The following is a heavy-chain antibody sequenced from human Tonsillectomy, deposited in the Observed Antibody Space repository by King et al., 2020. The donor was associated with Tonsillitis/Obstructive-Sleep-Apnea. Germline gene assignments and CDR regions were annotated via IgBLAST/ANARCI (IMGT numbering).Heavy chain of an antibody. V-gene: IGHV3-23*04. Sequence: EVQLVESGGGLVQPGGSLRLACGASGFTFSSYAMSWVRQAPGKGLEWVSAIGGSGGSTNYADSVKGRFTISRANANNTLYLQMKSLRAEDTAVYYGAKTYVVPAAPGLQDVFDIWGQGTMVTVSS. CDR3: AKTYVVPAAPGLQDVFDI. CDR2: IGGSGGST. D-gene: IGHD2-2*01. J-gene: IGHJ3*02. CDR1: GFTFSSYA.